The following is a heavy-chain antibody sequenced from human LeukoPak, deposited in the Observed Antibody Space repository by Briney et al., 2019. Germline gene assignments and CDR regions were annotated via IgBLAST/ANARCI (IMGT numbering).Heavy chain of an antibody. D-gene: IGHD2/OR15-2a*01. CDR3: ARNMGDY. J-gene: IGHJ4*02. CDR2: INQDGTEK. CDR1: GFTFSTYW. V-gene: IGHV3-7*04. Sequence: PGGSLRLSCAASGFTFSTYWMTWVRQAPGKGLEWVANINQDGTEKNYVDSVEGRFTISRDNAKNSLYLQMNSLRAEDAAVYYCARNMGDYWGQGTLVTVSS.